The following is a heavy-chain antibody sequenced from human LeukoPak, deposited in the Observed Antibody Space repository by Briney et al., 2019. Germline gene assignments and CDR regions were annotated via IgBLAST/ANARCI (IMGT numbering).Heavy chain of an antibody. CDR2: ISWDGGST. D-gene: IGHD3-16*01. J-gene: IGHJ4*02. V-gene: IGHV3-43*01. Sequence: GGALRLSCGASGFTFGDYSMHWVRQGPGKGLEWVCVISWDGGSTSYADSVKGRFTISRDNSKNSLYLQMNSLRSEDSALYSCAKDRGGVDYWGQGTLVTVSS. CDR3: AKDRGGVDY. CDR1: GFTFGDYS.